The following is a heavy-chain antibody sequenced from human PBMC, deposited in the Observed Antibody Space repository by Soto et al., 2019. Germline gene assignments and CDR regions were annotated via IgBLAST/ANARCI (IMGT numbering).Heavy chain of an antibody. CDR1: GYTFPCYA. CDR3: ARGFPLWFDP. V-gene: IGHV1-3*01. J-gene: IGHJ5*02. CDR2: INAGNGNT. Sequence: GPVKGSFKGFGYTFPCYALNLGRQAPGQRLEWMGWINAGNGNTKYSQKFQGRVTITRDTSASTAYMELSSLGSEDTAVYYCARGFPLWFDPWGQGTLVTVSS. D-gene: IGHD3-3*01.